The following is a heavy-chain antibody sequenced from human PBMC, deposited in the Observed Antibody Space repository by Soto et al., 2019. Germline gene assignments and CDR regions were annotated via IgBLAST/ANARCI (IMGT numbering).Heavy chain of an antibody. CDR1: GYTFTSYG. J-gene: IGHJ4*02. D-gene: IGHD6-13*01. V-gene: IGHV1-18*01. CDR2: ISGYNGNT. Sequence: QVQLVQSGAEVKKPGASVKVSCKASGYTFTSYGIGWVRQAPGQGLEWMGWISGYNGNTNYAQKLQGRVTMTTDTSTRTAYMELRSLRSHDTAVYYCARVIASAADFDYWGQGTLVTVSS. CDR3: ARVIASAADFDY.